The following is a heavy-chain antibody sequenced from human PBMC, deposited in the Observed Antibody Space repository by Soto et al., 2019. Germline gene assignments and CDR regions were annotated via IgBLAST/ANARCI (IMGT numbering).Heavy chain of an antibody. V-gene: IGHV5-51*01. CDR3: ARQRAAAGRDYYYYGMDV. CDR2: IYPGDSDA. CDR1: GYSFTIYW. Sequence: GESLKISCKGSGYSFTIYWIGWVRQMPGKGLEWMGIIYPGDSDARYSPSFQGQVTISADKSISTAYLQWSSLKASDTAMYYCARQRAAAGRDYYYYGMDVWGQGTTVTVSS. D-gene: IGHD6-13*01. J-gene: IGHJ6*02.